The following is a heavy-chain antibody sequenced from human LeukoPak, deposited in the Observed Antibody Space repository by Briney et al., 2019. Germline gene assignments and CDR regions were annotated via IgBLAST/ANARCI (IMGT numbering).Heavy chain of an antibody. J-gene: IGHJ4*02. CDR2: ISGSGGST. CDR1: GFTFSTYS. CDR3: AKEGLQDYYDSSGYYFDY. V-gene: IGHV3-23*01. Sequence: PGGSLRLSCAASGFTFSTYSMSWVRQAPGKGLEWVSAISGSGGSTYYADSVKGRFTISRDNSKNTLYLQMNSLRAEDTAVYYCAKEGLQDYYDSSGYYFDYWGQGTLVTVSS. D-gene: IGHD3-22*01.